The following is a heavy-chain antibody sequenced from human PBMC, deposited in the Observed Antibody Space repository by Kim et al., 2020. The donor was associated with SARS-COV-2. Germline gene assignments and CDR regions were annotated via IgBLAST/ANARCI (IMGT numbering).Heavy chain of an antibody. J-gene: IGHJ4*02. V-gene: IGHV3-9*01. Sequence: ADAGKGGFTISRDNAKTSMYLQMNSLRAEDTALYYCANDVASHLTGNFDYWGQGTLVTVSS. D-gene: IGHD3-9*01. CDR3: ANDVASHLTGNFDY.